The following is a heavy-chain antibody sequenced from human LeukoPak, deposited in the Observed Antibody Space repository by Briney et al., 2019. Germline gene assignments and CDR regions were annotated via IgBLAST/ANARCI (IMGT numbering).Heavy chain of an antibody. CDR3: ANSLGYSYGHNY. V-gene: IGHV3-64D*06. J-gene: IGHJ4*02. CDR1: GFTFSTYA. Sequence: GSLRLSCSASGFTFSTYAMHWVRQAPGKGLEYVSAITSNGDTTYYTDSVKGRFTISRDNSKNTLYLQMSSLRAEDTAVYYCANSLGYSYGHNYWGQGTLVTVSS. CDR2: ITSNGDTT. D-gene: IGHD5-18*01.